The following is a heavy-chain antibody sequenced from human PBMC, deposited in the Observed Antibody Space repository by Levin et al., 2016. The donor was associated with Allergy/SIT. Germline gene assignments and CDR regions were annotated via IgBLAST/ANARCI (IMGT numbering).Heavy chain of an antibody. Sequence: WIRQPPGKGLEWVSVIYSGGSTYYADSVKGRFTISRDNSKNTLYLQMNSLRAEDTAVYYCARDRGGAFDIWGQGTMVTVSS. CDR2: IYSGGST. D-gene: IGHD3-16*01. CDR3: ARDRGGAFDI. V-gene: IGHV3-66*01. J-gene: IGHJ3*02.